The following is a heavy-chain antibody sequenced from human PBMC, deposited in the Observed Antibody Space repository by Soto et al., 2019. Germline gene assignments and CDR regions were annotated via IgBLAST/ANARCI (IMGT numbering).Heavy chain of an antibody. Sequence: GGSLRLSCAVSGFTFSASWMNWVRQAPGKGLEWVANIKQDGSEKYYVDSVKGRFTISRDNAKNSLDLQMNSLRAEDTAVYYCVRDRGYCSGGICYSVLDYWGRGTLVTVSS. CDR2: IKQDGSEK. J-gene: IGHJ4*02. CDR3: VRDRGYCSGGICYSVLDY. D-gene: IGHD2-15*01. V-gene: IGHV3-7*01. CDR1: GFTFSASW.